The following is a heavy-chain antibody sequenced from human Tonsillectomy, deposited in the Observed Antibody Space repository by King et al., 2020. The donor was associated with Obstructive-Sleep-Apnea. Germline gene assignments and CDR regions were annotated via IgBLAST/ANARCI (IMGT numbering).Heavy chain of an antibody. D-gene: IGHD1-26*01. J-gene: IGHJ6*02. CDR2: IMPVANVV. Sequence: QLVQSGAEVRKPGSSVTVSCKASGGTFTNYAITWVRQAPGQGLEWMGGIMPVANVVKLAQKFQDRVTITADRSTNTAYMELGSLTKEETAVYYCAGSPPPVAVPDSSLWEHFFCYALDVWGQGTTVTVSS. V-gene: IGHV1-69*17. CDR1: GGTFTNYA. CDR3: AGSPPPVAVPDSSLWEHFFCYALDV.